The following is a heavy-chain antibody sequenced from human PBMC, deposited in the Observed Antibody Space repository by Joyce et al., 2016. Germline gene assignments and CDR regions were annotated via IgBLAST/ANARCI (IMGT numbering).Heavy chain of an antibody. V-gene: IGHV1-69*12. J-gene: IGHJ3*02. CDR2: IIPLLGPA. CDR3: ATMRDGQPFES. Sequence: QVQLVQSGTEVKKPGSSVKVSCKASGDTFSRYAWSWVRQAPGQGLEWMGGIIPLLGPADYAQKFQGRVSITADESTSTTYMEMSSLRSEDTAIYYCATMRDGQPFESWGQGTRVSVSS. CDR1: GDTFSRYA. D-gene: IGHD5-24*01.